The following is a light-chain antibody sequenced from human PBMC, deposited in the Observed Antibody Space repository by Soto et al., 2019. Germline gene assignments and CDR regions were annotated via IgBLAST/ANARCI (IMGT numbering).Light chain of an antibody. CDR1: SSDVGANNY. Sequence: QSALTQPPSASGSPGQSVTISCTGTSSDVGANNYVSWYQQHPGKAPKLMIYEVTKRPSGVPDRFSGSKSGNTASLTVSGLQAEDEAAYYCSSYAGANRVFGTGTKVTVL. CDR2: EVT. CDR3: SSYAGANRV. J-gene: IGLJ1*01. V-gene: IGLV2-8*01.